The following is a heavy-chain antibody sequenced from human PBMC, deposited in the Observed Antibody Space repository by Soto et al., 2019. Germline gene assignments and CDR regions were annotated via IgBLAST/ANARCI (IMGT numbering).Heavy chain of an antibody. CDR2: ISGGGDAT. CDR3: ARKVVGSTSRPDYWYFDL. V-gene: IGHV3-23*01. CDR1: GFTFINYA. Sequence: DVPLLESGGDSVQPGGSVRLSCAGSGFTFINYAMNWVRQAPGKGLEWVSTISGGGDATFFADSVRGRFTFSRDNSKNTVTLQMNSLGVDDTAVYYCARKVVGSTSRPDYWYFDLWGRGTLVTVSS. J-gene: IGHJ2*01. D-gene: IGHD2-21*01.